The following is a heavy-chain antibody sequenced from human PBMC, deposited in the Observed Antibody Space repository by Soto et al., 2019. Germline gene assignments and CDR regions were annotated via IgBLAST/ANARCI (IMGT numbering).Heavy chain of an antibody. CDR2: IDWDDDK. Sequence: SGPTLVNPTQTLTLTCTFSGFSLSTSGMCVSWISQPPGKALEWLALIDWDDDKYYSTSLKTRLTISKDTSKNQVVLTMTNMDPVDTATYYCARAIAAAGEYYYYYGMDVWGQGTTVTVSS. D-gene: IGHD6-13*01. CDR3: ARAIAAAGEYYYYYGMDV. V-gene: IGHV2-70*01. CDR1: GFSLSTSGMC. J-gene: IGHJ6*02.